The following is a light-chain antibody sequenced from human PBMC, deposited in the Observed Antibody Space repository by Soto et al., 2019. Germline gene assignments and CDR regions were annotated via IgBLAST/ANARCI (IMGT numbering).Light chain of an antibody. Sequence: QSALTQPPSASGSPGQSVTISCTGTSSDVGGNVYVSWYQQHPGRVPKLMIYEVNKRPSGVPDRFSGSKSGNTASLTVSGLQADDEADYYCSSYAGSSIEVVFGGGTKLTVL. V-gene: IGLV2-8*01. CDR2: EVN. J-gene: IGLJ2*01. CDR3: SSYAGSSIEVV. CDR1: SSDVGGNVY.